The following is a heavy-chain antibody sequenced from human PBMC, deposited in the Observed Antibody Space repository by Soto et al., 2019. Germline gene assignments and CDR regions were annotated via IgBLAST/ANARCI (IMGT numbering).Heavy chain of an antibody. CDR1: GASISDYY. D-gene: IGHD5-12*01. V-gene: IGHV4-59*01. CDR3: ARDSVGSGYD. Sequence: QVQLQESGPGLVKPSETLSLSCTVSGASISDYYWSWIRQPPGKRPGWIGYIHYRGSTNYNPSLKSRVTMSVDTSQTQFSLRLTSVTAADTAVYYCARDSVGSGYDWGQGTLVTVSS. J-gene: IGHJ4*02. CDR2: IHYRGST.